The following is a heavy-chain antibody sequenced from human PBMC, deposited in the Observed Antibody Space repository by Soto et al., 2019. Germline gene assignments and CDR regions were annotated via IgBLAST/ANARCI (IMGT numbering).Heavy chain of an antibody. Sequence: PXGTLSLTCAVSGGSLSSSSWWSCVRQPPGKTLEWLGEIFYSGSTKYNPSLNSRVTISADQSKNDFSLRLSSVTAADTAVYYCVHHGGVPYYHDFWGQGMLVTVSS. V-gene: IGHV4-4*02. J-gene: IGHJ4*02. D-gene: IGHD2-8*01. CDR1: GGSLSSSSW. CDR3: VHHGGVPYYHDF. CDR2: IFYSGST.